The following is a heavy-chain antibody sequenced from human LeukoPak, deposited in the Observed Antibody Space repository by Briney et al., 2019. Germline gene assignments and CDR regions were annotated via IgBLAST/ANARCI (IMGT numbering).Heavy chain of an antibody. CDR3: AKGISIYSYFDN. CDR2: ISASGGST. J-gene: IGHJ4*02. CDR1: GFTFSSLA. Sequence: PGGPLRLSCAASGFTFSSLAMSWVRQAPGKGLEWISVISASGGSTYYADSVKGRFTISRDNSKNTLHLQMNSLRAEDTAVYYCAKGISIYSYFDNWGQGTLVTVSS. V-gene: IGHV3-23*01. D-gene: IGHD3-16*02.